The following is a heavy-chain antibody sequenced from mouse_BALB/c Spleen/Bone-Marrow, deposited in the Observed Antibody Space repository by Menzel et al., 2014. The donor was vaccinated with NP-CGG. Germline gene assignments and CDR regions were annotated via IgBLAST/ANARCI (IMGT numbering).Heavy chain of an antibody. CDR1: GYTFTTYT. Sequence: QVQLQQSGAELARPGALVKMSCKASGYTFTTYTLHWVKQRPGQGLEWIGYINPSSGYTNYNQKFKDKATFTADKSSSTAYMQLSSLTSEDSAVYFCAKRDIYYGYDGNAMDYWGQGTSGTVSS. V-gene: IGHV1-4*01. J-gene: IGHJ4*01. CDR3: AKRDIYYGYDGNAMDY. D-gene: IGHD2-2*01. CDR2: INPSSGYT.